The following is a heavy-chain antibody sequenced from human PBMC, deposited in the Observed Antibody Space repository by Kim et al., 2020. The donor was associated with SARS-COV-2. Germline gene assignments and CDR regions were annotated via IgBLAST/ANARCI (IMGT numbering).Heavy chain of an antibody. J-gene: IGHJ4*02. CDR3: AKVGGGFVEWFEYYFDY. Sequence: VKGRSTIARDNSKNTLYLQTNSLRAEDTDVYYCAKVGGGFVEWFEYYFDYWGQGTLVTVSS. D-gene: IGHD3-3*01. V-gene: IGHV3-23*01.